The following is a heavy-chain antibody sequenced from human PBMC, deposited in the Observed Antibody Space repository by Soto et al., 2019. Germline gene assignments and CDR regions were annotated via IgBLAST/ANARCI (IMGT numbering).Heavy chain of an antibody. D-gene: IGHD1-26*01. J-gene: IGHJ4*02. CDR3: ARRELDY. V-gene: IGHV3-30-3*01. Sequence: QVQLVESGGGVVQPGRSLRLSCAASGFIFGYYAMHWVRQAPGKGLEWVAVISYDGTNIYYADSVKGRFTISRDNSKNTLYLQMNTLSAEDTAVYYCARRELDYRGQGTLVTISS. CDR2: ISYDGTNI. CDR1: GFIFGYYA.